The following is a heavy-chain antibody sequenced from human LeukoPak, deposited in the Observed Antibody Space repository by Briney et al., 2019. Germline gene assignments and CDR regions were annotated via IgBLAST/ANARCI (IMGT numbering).Heavy chain of an antibody. J-gene: IGHJ4*02. CDR3: ARGQRVVPAAVDY. CDR1: GFTFSSYS. Sequence: PGGSLRLSCAASGFTFSSYSMNWVRQAPGKGLEWVSSISSSSSYIYYADSVKGRFTISRDNAKNSLYLQMNSLRAEDTAVYYCARGQRVVPAAVDYWGQGTLVTVSS. V-gene: IGHV3-21*01. D-gene: IGHD2-2*01. CDR2: ISSSSSYI.